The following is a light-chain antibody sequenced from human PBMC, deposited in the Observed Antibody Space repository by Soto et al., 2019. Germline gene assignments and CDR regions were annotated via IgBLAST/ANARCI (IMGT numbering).Light chain of an antibody. V-gene: IGKV1-5*03. CDR3: QQYNAYPLT. CDR2: KAS. J-gene: IGKJ4*01. Sequence: DIQMTQSPSTLSASVGDRVTITCRASQSISTWLAWYQQKPGKAPKLLIYKASSLEGGVPSRFSGSGSGTEFHITLSSLQPDDFATYYCQQYNAYPLTFGGGTTVEIK. CDR1: QSISTW.